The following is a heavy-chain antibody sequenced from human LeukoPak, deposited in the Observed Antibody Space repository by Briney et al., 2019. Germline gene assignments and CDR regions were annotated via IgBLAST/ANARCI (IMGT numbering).Heavy chain of an antibody. V-gene: IGHV1-69*05. Sequence: GASVKVSCKASGGTFSSYAISWVRQAPGQGLEWMGMILPMFGTANYAQKFQGRATITTDESTSTAYMELSSLRAEDTAVYYCASSGIAETNLKYWGQGTLVTVSS. CDR1: GGTFSSYA. CDR3: ASSGIAETNLKY. J-gene: IGHJ4*02. D-gene: IGHD6-13*01. CDR2: ILPMFGTA.